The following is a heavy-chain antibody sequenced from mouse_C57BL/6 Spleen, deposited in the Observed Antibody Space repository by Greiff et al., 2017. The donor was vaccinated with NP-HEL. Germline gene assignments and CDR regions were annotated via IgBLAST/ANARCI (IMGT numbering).Heavy chain of an antibody. Sequence: QVQLQQSGAELVRPGASVKLSCKASGYTFTDYYINWVKQRPGQGLEWIARIYPGSGNTYYNEKFKGKATLTAEKSSSTAYMQLSSLTSEDSAVYVCARYYGSPYWYFDVWGTGTTVTVSS. J-gene: IGHJ1*03. CDR1: GYTFTDYY. CDR2: IYPGSGNT. D-gene: IGHD1-1*01. V-gene: IGHV1-76*01. CDR3: ARYYGSPYWYFDV.